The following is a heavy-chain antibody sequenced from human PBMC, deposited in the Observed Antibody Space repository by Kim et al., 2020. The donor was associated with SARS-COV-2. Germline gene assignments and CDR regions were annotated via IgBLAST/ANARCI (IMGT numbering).Heavy chain of an antibody. D-gene: IGHD7-27*01. J-gene: IGHJ5*02. CDR3: ARRGTGDNWFDP. Sequence: RYSPSFEGQVTISADKSISTAYLQWTSLKASDTAIYYCARRGTGDNWFDPWGQGTLVTVSS. V-gene: IGHV5-51*01.